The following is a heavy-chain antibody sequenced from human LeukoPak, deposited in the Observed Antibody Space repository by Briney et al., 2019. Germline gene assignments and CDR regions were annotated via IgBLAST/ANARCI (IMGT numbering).Heavy chain of an antibody. CDR1: GGSINSRDYY. CDR2: IYYTEST. D-gene: IGHD2-2*02. J-gene: IGHJ2*01. Sequence: PSETLSLTCAVSGGSINSRDYYWGWIRQPPGKGLEWVGSIYYTESTFHNPSLKIRVIISVDTSKNLFSLKLTSVTAADSAIYYCARQTIASVTGYMLFDLWGRGTLVIVSS. V-gene: IGHV4-39*01. CDR3: ARQTIASVTGYMLFDL.